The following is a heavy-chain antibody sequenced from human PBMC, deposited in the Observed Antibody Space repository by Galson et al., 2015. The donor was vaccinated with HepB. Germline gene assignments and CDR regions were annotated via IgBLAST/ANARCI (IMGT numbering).Heavy chain of an antibody. J-gene: IGHJ6*02. V-gene: IGHV3-23*01. Sequence: SLRLSCAASGFTFSSYAMSWVRQAPGKGLEWVSAISGSGGSTYYADSVKGRFTISRDNSKNTLYLQMNSLRAEDTAVYYCARRRVVPAAPPGRYSMDVWGQGTTVTVSS. CDR3: ARRRVVPAAPPGRYSMDV. CDR1: GFTFSSYA. D-gene: IGHD2-2*01. CDR2: ISGSGGST.